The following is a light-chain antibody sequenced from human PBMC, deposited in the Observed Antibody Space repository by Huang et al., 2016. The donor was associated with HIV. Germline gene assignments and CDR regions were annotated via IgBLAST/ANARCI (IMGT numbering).Light chain of an antibody. V-gene: IGKV3-15*01. CDR3: QQYNNWPPWT. CDR2: GAS. CDR1: ESISNN. Sequence: EIVMTQSPATLSVSPGERATLSCRASESISNNLAWYQQKPGQAPRLLIHGASTRATVIPARFSGSGSGTEFTLTISSLQSEDFAVYYCQQYNNWPPWTFGQGTKVEIK. J-gene: IGKJ1*01.